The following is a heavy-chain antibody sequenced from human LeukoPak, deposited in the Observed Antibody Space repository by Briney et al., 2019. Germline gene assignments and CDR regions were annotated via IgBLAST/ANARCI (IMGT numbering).Heavy chain of an antibody. CDR3: ARVPPYYYYMDV. V-gene: IGHV4-38-2*02. CDR2: IYHSGST. CDR1: GYSISTGYY. J-gene: IGHJ6*03. Sequence: PSETLSLTCTVSGYSISTGYYWGWIRQPPGKGLEWIGSIYHSGSTYYNPSLKSRVTISVDTSKNQFSLKLTSVTAADTAVYYCARVPPYYYYMDVWGKGTTVTVSS.